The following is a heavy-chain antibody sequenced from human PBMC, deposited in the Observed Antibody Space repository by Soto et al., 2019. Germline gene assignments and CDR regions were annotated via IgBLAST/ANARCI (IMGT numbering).Heavy chain of an antibody. J-gene: IGHJ4*02. V-gene: IGHV3-23*01. D-gene: IGHD2-15*01. Sequence: EVQLLESGGGLVQPGGSLRLSCAASGFTFSSYAMSWVRQAPGKGLEWVSAISGSGGSTYYADSVKSRFTISRDNSKNTVNLQLTSLRDEDTAVYYCTKDPGGYCSGGSGHEGEYYFASWGQGSLVTVAS. CDR2: ISGSGGST. CDR1: GFTFSSYA. CDR3: TKDPGGYCSGGSGHEGEYYFAS.